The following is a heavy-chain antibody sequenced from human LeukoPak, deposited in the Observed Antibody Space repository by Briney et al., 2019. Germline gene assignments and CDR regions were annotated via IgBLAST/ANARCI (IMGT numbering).Heavy chain of an antibody. CDR3: ARDRGDYCDSSGYYGP. CDR1: GYTFTSYH. V-gene: IGHV1-18*04. Sequence: ASVKVSCKASGYTFTSYHMHWVRQAPGQRLEWMGWISAYNGNTNYAQKLQGRVTMTTDTSTSTAYMELRSLRSDDTAVYYCARDRGDYCDSSGYYGPWGQGTLVTVSS. D-gene: IGHD3-22*01. J-gene: IGHJ5*02. CDR2: ISAYNGNT.